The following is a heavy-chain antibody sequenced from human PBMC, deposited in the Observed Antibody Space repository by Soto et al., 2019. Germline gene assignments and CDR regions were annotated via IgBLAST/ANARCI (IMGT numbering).Heavy chain of an antibody. V-gene: IGHV2-5*02. CDR3: AHYVSTSPAGWFDP. CDR2: IYWDDDK. CDR1: GLALSTSGEA. D-gene: IGHD3-10*02. J-gene: IGHJ5*02. Sequence: QITLKESGPTLVKPTQTLTLTCTFSGLALSTSGEAVGWIRQPPGKALEWLALIYWDDDKRYNPPLKTRLTITKATSKNQVVLTLTTMDPVDTATYYCAHYVSTSPAGWFDPWGQGILVTVSS.